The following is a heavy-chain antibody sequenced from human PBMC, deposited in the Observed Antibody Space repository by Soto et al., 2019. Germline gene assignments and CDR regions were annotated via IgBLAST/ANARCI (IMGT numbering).Heavy chain of an antibody. J-gene: IGHJ4*02. Sequence: GGSLRLSCAASGFTFSSYGMHWVRQAPGKGLEWVAVISYDGSNKYYADSVKGRFTISRDNSKNTLYLQMNSLRAEDTAVYYCAKDLDDTAMVTLGLFDYWGQGTLVTVSS. CDR2: ISYDGSNK. CDR1: GFTFSSYG. CDR3: AKDLDDTAMVTLGLFDY. D-gene: IGHD5-18*01. V-gene: IGHV3-30*18.